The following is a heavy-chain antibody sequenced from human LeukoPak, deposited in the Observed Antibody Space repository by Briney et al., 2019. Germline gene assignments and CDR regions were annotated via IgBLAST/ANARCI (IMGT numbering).Heavy chain of an antibody. D-gene: IGHD2-15*01. Sequence: SGGSLRLSCAASGFTFDDYGMSWVRQAPGKGLEWVSGINWNGGSTGYADSVKGRFTISRDNAKNSLYLQMNSLRAEDTALYYCARGSPIYCSGGSCYYSYWGQGTLVTVSS. V-gene: IGHV3-20*04. J-gene: IGHJ4*02. CDR3: ARGSPIYCSGGSCYYSY. CDR2: INWNGGST. CDR1: GFTFDDYG.